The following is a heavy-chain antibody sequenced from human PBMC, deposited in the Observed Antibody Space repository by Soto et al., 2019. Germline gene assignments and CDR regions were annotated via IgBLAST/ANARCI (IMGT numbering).Heavy chain of an antibody. CDR2: IYYSGST. CDR1: GGSVSSGSYY. J-gene: IGHJ6*02. V-gene: IGHV4-61*01. Sequence: KPSETLSLTCTVSGGSVSSGSYYWSWIRQPPGKGLEWIGYIYYSGSTNYNPSLKSRVTISVDTSKNQFSLKLSSVTAADTAVYYCARERYSRYYYGMDVWGQGTTVTVSS. D-gene: IGHD1-1*01. CDR3: ARERYSRYYYGMDV.